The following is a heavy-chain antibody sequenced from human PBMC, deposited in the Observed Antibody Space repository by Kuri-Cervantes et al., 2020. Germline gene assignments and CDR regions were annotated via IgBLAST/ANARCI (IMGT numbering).Heavy chain of an antibody. CDR2: ISASGNTK. V-gene: IGHV3-48*01. D-gene: IGHD6-6*01. CDR3: ARDHSSSPGYYYYYMDV. Sequence: GGSLRLSCEASGFTFSSYSMNWVRQAPGKGLEWISYISASGNTKYYADSVRGRFTISRDYAKNSLYLQMNSLRAEDTAVYYCARDHSSSPGYYYYYMDVWGKGTTVTVSS. J-gene: IGHJ6*03. CDR1: GFTFSSYS.